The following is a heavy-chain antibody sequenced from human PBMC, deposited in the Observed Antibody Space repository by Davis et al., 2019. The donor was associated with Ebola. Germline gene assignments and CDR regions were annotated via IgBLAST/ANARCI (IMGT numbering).Heavy chain of an antibody. Sequence: GGSLRLSCAASGFTFSSYGMHWVRQAPGKGLEWVAVISYDGSNKYYADSVEGRFTISRDNSKNTLYLQMNSLRAEDTAVYYCAKDLFGQLWLRPYYYYYGMDVWGQGTTVTVSS. CDR1: GFTFSSYG. D-gene: IGHD5-18*01. V-gene: IGHV3-30*18. J-gene: IGHJ6*02. CDR3: AKDLFGQLWLRPYYYYYGMDV. CDR2: ISYDGSNK.